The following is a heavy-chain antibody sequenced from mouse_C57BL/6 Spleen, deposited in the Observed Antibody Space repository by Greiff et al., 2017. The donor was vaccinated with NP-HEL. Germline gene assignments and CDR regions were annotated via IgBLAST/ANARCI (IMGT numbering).Heavy chain of an antibody. D-gene: IGHD2-4*01. Sequence: QVQLKQSGAELVRPGASVTLSCKASGYTFTDYEMHWVKQTPVHGLEWIGAIDPETGGTAYNQKFKGKAILTADKSSSTAYMELRSLTSEDSAVYYCTRVYYDYPSFAYWGQGTLVTVSA. J-gene: IGHJ3*01. V-gene: IGHV1-15*01. CDR2: IDPETGGT. CDR1: GYTFTDYE. CDR3: TRVYYDYPSFAY.